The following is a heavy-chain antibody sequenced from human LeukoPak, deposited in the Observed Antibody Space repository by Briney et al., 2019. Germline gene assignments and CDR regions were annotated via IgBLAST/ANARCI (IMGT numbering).Heavy chain of an antibody. Sequence: PSETLSLTCTVSGGSISSYYWSWIRQPPGKGLEWIGYIYYSGSTNYNPSLKSRVTISVDTSKNQFSLKLSSVTAADTAVYYCARHWGGYSSSSDAFDIWGQGTMVTVSS. J-gene: IGHJ3*02. CDR2: IYYSGST. CDR1: GGSISSYY. CDR3: ARHWGGYSSSSDAFDI. V-gene: IGHV4-59*08. D-gene: IGHD6-13*01.